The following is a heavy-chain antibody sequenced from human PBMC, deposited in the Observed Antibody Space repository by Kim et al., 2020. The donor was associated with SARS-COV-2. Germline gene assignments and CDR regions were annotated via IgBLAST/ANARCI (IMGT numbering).Heavy chain of an antibody. CDR1: GGSISSGYYS. D-gene: IGHD4-4*01. V-gene: IGHV4-39*01. CDR2: VYYTGTS. J-gene: IGHJ6*02. Sequence: SETLSLTCTLSGGSISSGYYSWGWIRQPPGKGLGWIGTVYYTGTSYYNESLKSRVTISVDTSQNQFSLKLSSVTAADAAVYYCARHWSTQYHYYGMDVWGQGTTVTVSS. CDR3: ARHWSTQYHYYGMDV.